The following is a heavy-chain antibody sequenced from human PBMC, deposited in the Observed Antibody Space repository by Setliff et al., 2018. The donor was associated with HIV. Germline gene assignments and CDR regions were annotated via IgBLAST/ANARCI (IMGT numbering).Heavy chain of an antibody. J-gene: IGHJ6*02. D-gene: IGHD3-10*01. CDR3: ARNFGLSPSGKYYYYYGMDI. Sequence: GASVKVSCKASGYTFTGHYLHWVRQAPGQGLGWLGWVNPNSGDAIYAQNFQGRVTMTRDTSINAAYMELRGLRSDDTAVYYCARNFGLSPSGKYYYYYGMDIWGQGTTVTSP. V-gene: IGHV1-2*02. CDR1: GYTFTGHY. CDR2: VNPNSGDA.